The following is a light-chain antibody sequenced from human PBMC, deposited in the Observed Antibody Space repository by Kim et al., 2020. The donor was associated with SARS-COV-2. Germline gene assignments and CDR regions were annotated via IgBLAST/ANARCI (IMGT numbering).Light chain of an antibody. CDR2: GIY. Sequence: PVEGATLPCRARQGVRRAGFEWGQNKPGERPRRLIYGIYNRAAVIPDRGRGSGAGRDITLTTTRLETEEFAEYYCDVYDSAASLTFGGGGKVDIK. V-gene: IGKV3-20*01. J-gene: IGKJ4*01. CDR1: QGVRRAG. CDR3: DVYDSAASLT.